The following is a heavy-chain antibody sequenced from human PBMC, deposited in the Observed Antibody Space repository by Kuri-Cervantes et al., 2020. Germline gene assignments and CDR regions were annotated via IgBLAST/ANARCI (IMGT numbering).Heavy chain of an antibody. Sequence: GGSLRLSCAASGFTFSSHGMHWVRQAPGKGLEWVAVLSYDGSNKYYADSVRGRFTISRDNSKNTLFLQMNSLRAEDTAVYYCASSSYDVAAAGLGAFDIWGQGTLVTVSS. CDR3: ASSSYDVAAAGLGAFDI. J-gene: IGHJ4*02. D-gene: IGHD6-13*01. CDR1: GFTFSSHG. CDR2: LSYDGSNK. V-gene: IGHV3-30*12.